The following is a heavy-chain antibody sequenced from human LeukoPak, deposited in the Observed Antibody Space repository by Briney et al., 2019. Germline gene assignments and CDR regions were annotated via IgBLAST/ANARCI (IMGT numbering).Heavy chain of an antibody. CDR3: AKDLATYYYDSSGYPFDY. Sequence: GGSLRLSCAASGFTFSSYAMSWVRQAPGKGLEWVSAISGSGGSTYYADSVKGRFTISRDNSKNTLYLQMNSLRAEDTAVYYCAKDLATYYYDSSGYPFDYWGQGTLVTVSS. D-gene: IGHD3-22*01. V-gene: IGHV3-23*01. CDR2: ISGSGGST. J-gene: IGHJ4*02. CDR1: GFTFSSYA.